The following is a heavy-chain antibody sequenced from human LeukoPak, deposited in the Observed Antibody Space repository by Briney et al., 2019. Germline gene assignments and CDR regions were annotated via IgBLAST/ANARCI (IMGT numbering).Heavy chain of an antibody. Sequence: SETLSLTCAVSGGSISSYYWSWIRQSPGKGLEWIAYIYHSGNTNYNPSFRSRVTISVDTSKNQFSLKLTSVAAADTAIYYCARQPSGTAAFDIWGQGTMVTVSS. CDR1: GGSISSYY. J-gene: IGHJ3*02. CDR2: IYHSGNT. CDR3: ARQPSGTAAFDI. D-gene: IGHD1/OR15-1a*01. V-gene: IGHV4-59*08.